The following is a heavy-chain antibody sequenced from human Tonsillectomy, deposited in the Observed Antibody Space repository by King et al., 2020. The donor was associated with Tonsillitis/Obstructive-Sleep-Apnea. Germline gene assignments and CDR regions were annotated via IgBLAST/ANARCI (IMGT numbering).Heavy chain of an antibody. V-gene: IGHV1-2*06. CDR1: GYTFTGDY. CDR2: INPNSGGT. Sequence: QLVQSGAEVKKPGASVKVSCKAAGYTFTGDYMHWVRQAPGQGLEWMGRINPNSGGTNYAQKFQGRVTMTRDTSISTAYKGLSRLRSDDTAVYYCARDGGTIFGVSNWFDPWGQGTLVTVSS. J-gene: IGHJ5*02. D-gene: IGHD3-3*01. CDR3: ARDGGTIFGVSNWFDP.